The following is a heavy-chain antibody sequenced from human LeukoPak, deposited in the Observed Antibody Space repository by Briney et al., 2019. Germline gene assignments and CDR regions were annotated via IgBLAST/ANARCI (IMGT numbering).Heavy chain of an antibody. CDR2: IFPGDSET. J-gene: IGHJ6*03. D-gene: IGHD3-16*01. Sequence: GESLKISCKDSGSNFVDYWIGWVRQVPGRGLEWMAVIFPGDSETTYSPSFQGQVSISVDTSTNTAYLEWSSLKASDTAMYYCARPSRANWDYMDVWGKGTTVTVSS. CDR3: ARPSRANWDYMDV. V-gene: IGHV5-51*01. CDR1: GSNFVDYW.